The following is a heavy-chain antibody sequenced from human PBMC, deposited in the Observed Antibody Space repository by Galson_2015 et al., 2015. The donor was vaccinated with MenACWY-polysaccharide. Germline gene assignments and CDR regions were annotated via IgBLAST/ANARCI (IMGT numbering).Heavy chain of an antibody. D-gene: IGHD6-13*01. J-gene: IGHJ4*02. V-gene: IGHV3-74*01. Sequence: SLRLSCAASGFTFSSHWMHWVRQAPRKGLVCVSHIRSDGTTTTYADSVKGRFTISRDNAKNTLYLQLNSLRAEDTAVYYCVRAETAAGFLFGSWGQGTLVTVSS. CDR3: VRAETAAGFLFGS. CDR2: IRSDGTTT. CDR1: GFTFSSHW.